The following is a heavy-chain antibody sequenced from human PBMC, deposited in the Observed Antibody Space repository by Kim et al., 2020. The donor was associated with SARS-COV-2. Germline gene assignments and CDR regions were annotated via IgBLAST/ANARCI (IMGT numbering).Heavy chain of an antibody. Sequence: AAPVKGRFTISRDDSKNTRYLQMNSLKTEDTAVYYCTTTNYYGSGDAFDIWGQGTMVTVSS. D-gene: IGHD3-10*01. CDR3: TTTNYYGSGDAFDI. J-gene: IGHJ3*02. V-gene: IGHV3-15*01.